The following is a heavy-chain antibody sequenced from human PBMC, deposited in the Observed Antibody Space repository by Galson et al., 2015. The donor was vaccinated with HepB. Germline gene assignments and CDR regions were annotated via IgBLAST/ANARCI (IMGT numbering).Heavy chain of an antibody. CDR1: GFIFTDYF. Sequence: SVKVSCKASGFIFTDYFTHWVRQAPGEGLEWMGVINPTDERRGNDQNFQGRLTMTRDSTTVYMELSSLTSKDTAVYYCARRDYSSGSFDSWGQGTLIIVSA. CDR2: INPTDERR. D-gene: IGHD3-10*01. CDR3: ARRDYSSGSFDS. J-gene: IGHJ4*02. V-gene: IGHV1-46*01.